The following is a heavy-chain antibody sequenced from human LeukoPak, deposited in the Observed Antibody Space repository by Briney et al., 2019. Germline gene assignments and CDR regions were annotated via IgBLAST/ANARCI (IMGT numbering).Heavy chain of an antibody. D-gene: IGHD1-7*01. CDR3: ANLPFGNYALGDF. CDR1: GFAFSSYA. CDR2: MSSDGSKK. Sequence: GGSLRLSCATSGFAFSSYAMHWVRQAPGKGLEWVAVMSSDGSKKYYADSVKGRFTISRDNSKNTLYLQMNSLRAEDTAVYYCANLPFGNYALGDFWGQGTLVTVSS. J-gene: IGHJ4*02. V-gene: IGHV3-30*18.